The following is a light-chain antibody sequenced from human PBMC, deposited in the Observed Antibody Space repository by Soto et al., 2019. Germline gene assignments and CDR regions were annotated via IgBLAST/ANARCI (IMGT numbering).Light chain of an antibody. CDR2: GAS. CDR1: QGISSF. Sequence: TQSPSAMSASVGDRVTITCRASQGISSFLAWFQQKPGQAPRLLIYGASSRATGIPDRFSGSGSGTDFTLTISRLEPEDFAVYYCQQYGSSTLTFGGGTKVEIK. V-gene: IGKV3-20*01. CDR3: QQYGSSTLT. J-gene: IGKJ4*01.